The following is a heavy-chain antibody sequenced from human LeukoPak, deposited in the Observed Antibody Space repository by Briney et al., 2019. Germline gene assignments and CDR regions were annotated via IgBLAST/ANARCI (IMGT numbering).Heavy chain of an antibody. CDR1: GFTFSSYW. J-gene: IGHJ4*02. D-gene: IGHD6-13*01. Sequence: GGSLRLSCAASGFTFSSYWMSWVRQAPGKGLEWVANIKQDGSEKYYVDSVKGRFTISRDNAKNSLYLQMNSLRAEDTAVYYCARQAAAVGSVVDYWGQGTLVTVSS. CDR2: IKQDGSEK. CDR3: ARQAAAVGSVVDY. V-gene: IGHV3-7*01.